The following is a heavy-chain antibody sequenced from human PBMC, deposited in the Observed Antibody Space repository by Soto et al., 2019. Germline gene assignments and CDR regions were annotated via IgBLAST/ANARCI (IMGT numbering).Heavy chain of an antibody. CDR3: TRADYSNDNWFDP. D-gene: IGHD4-4*01. J-gene: IGHJ5*02. CDR1: GGPFKSFA. V-gene: IGHV1-69*01. Sequence: QVHLVQSGAEVKKPGSSVKVSCKASGGPFKSFAITWVRQAPGQGLEWMGGFIPIFATSHYAQRFQGRVTITVDESTPTSYMELTSLTSEDTAVYYCTRADYSNDNWFDPWGQGTLVTVSS. CDR2: FIPIFATS.